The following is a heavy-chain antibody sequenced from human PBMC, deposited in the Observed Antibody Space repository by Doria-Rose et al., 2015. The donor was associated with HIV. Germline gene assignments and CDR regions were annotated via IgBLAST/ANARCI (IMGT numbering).Heavy chain of an antibody. CDR2: ISGSGSTI. CDR3: ARLLKWEYAAFDI. D-gene: IGHD1-26*01. J-gene: IGHJ3*02. CDR1: GFIFSFYN. V-gene: IGHV3-48*01. Sequence: GGLVQPGGSLRLSCAASGFIFSFYNMNWVRQAPGKGLEWVSYISGSGSTIYYAGSVKGRFTISRDNAKNSLYLQMNSLRAEDTAIYYCARLLKWEYAAFDIWGQGTMVTVSS.